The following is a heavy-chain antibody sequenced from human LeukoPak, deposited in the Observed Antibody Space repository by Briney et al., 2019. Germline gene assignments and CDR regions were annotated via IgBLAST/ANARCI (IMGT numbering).Heavy chain of an antibody. V-gene: IGHV5-51*01. J-gene: IGHJ4*02. D-gene: IGHD2-2*01. CDR3: ARSGYCSSTSCYPIDY. CDR2: IYPGDSDT. CDR1: GYSFTSYW. Sequence: GESLKISCKGSGYSFTSYWIGWVRQMPGKGLEWMGIIYPGDSDTRYSPSFQGQVTISADKSISTAYLQWSSLKPSDTAMYYCARSGYCSSTSCYPIDYWGQGTLVTVSS.